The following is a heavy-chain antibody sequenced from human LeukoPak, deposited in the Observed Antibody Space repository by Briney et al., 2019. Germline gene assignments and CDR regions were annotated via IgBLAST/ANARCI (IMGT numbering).Heavy chain of an antibody. CDR2: IYYSGST. CDR3: ARNGGYSNGWGRYYYYMDV. D-gene: IGHD6-19*01. V-gene: IGHV4-39*07. J-gene: IGHJ6*03. Sequence: SETLSLTCTVSGGSISSSSYYWGWIRQPPGKGLEWIGSIYYSGSTYYNPSLKSRVTISVDTSKKQFSLQLSSVTAADTAVYYCARNGGYSNGWGRYYYYMDVWGKGTTVTVTS. CDR1: GGSISSSSYY.